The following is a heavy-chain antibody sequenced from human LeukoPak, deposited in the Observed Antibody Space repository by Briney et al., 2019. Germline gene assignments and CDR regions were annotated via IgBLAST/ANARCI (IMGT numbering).Heavy chain of an antibody. CDR2: INPYSGAI. CDR1: GFTFTDEY. CDR3: ARDLKSQLLLDY. Sequence: ASVKVSCKSSGFTFTDEYIHWVRQAPGQGLEWMGWINPYSGAINYAQKVQGRVTLTRDTSINTAYMELSRLTSGDTAVYYCARDLKSQLLLDYWGQGTLVTVSS. D-gene: IGHD2-2*01. V-gene: IGHV1-2*02. J-gene: IGHJ4*02.